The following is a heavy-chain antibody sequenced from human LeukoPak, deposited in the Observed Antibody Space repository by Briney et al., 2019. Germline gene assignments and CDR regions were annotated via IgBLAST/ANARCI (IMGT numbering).Heavy chain of an antibody. V-gene: IGHV1-18*01. J-gene: IGHJ4*02. CDR1: GYTFTSYG. Sequence: ASVKVSCKASGYTFTSYGISWVRQAPGQGLEWMGWISAYNGNTNYAQKLQGRVTMTTDTSTSTAYMELRSLRSDDTAVYYCARDRSSRDGYNFFDYWGRGTLVTVSS. D-gene: IGHD5-24*01. CDR3: ARDRSSRDGYNFFDY. CDR2: ISAYNGNT.